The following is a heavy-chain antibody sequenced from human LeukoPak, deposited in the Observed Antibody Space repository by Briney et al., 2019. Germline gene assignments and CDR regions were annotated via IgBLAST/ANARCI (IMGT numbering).Heavy chain of an antibody. Sequence: PGGSLRLSCAASGFTFSRHWMYWVRQAPGKGLEWVANIKQDGSAKPYVDSVKGRFTISRDNAKNSLFLQMNSLRAEDTAVYYCATSFRSGWGFDSWGQGILVAVSS. V-gene: IGHV3-7*03. CDR2: IKQDGSAK. CDR1: GFTFSRHW. CDR3: ATSFRSGWGFDS. D-gene: IGHD6-19*01. J-gene: IGHJ4*02.